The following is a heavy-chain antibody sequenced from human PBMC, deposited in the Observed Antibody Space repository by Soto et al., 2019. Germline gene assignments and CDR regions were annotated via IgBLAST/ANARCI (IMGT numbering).Heavy chain of an antibody. D-gene: IGHD1-26*01. CDR3: VRTADSSYAEVFAY. V-gene: IGHV3-21*02. J-gene: IGHJ4*02. CDR1: GSTFSGHT. CDR2: ISSISTYI. Sequence: EVQLVESGGGLVKPGGSLRLASAASGSTFSGHTMNWVRQAPGKGLEWVSSISSISTYIYYAEEVRGRLTISRDNAKNSMCLQMNSLRAEDTAVYYCVRTADSSYAEVFAYWGQGTLVTVYS.